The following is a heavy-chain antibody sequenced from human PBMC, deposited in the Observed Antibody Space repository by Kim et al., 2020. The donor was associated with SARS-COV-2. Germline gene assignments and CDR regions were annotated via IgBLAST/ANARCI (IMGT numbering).Heavy chain of an antibody. V-gene: IGHV1-18*01. J-gene: IGHJ4*02. CDR3: ARDLGYGSGSYYRTFDY. CDR2: ISAYNGNT. CDR1: GYTFTSYG. Sequence: ASVKVSCKASGYTFTSYGISWVRQAPGQGLEWMGWISAYNGNTNYAQKLQGRVTMTTDTSTSTAYMELRSLRSDDTAVYYCARDLGYGSGSYYRTFDYWGQGTLVTVSS. D-gene: IGHD3-10*01.